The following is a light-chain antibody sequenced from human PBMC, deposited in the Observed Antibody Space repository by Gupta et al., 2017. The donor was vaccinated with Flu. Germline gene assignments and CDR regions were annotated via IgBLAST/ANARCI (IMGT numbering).Light chain of an antibody. CDR3: ASRDDNLEGWF. CDR1: SQNIGSNY. Sequence: SITLSCSGSSQNIGSNYLYWYQHVPGTAPRLLIYKNDQRPSGIPDRFSGSRPGTSGSLVISGLRSEDEAPYLCASRDDNLEGWFFGGGTKLTVL. J-gene: IGLJ3*02. V-gene: IGLV1-47*01. CDR2: KND.